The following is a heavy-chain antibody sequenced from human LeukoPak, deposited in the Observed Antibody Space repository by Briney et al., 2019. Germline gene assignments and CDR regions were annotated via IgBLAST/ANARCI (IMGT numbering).Heavy chain of an antibody. J-gene: IGHJ4*02. D-gene: IGHD5-12*01. CDR1: GGSVSSGGYS. V-gene: IGHV4-30-4*07. CDR3: ASHSGGYAY. Sequence: PSETLSLTCAVSGGSVSSGGYSWSWIRQPPGKGLEWIGYIYYSGGTYYSPSLKSRLTISVDTSKNQFSLKLSSVTAADTAVCYCASHSGGYAYWGQGTLVTVSS. CDR2: IYYSGGT.